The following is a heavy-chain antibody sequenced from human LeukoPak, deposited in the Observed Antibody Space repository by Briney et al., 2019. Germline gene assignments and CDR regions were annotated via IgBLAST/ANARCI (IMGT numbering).Heavy chain of an antibody. J-gene: IGHJ1*01. CDR2: ISSSSSTI. D-gene: IGHD2-2*01. CDR1: GFAFDDYA. Sequence: GGSLRLSCAASGFAFDDYAMNWVRQAPGKGLEWVSYISSSSSTIYYADSVKGRFTISRDNAKNSLYLQMNSLRAEDTAVYYCARPSTSPIVEHFQHWGQGTLVTVSS. V-gene: IGHV3-48*01. CDR3: ARPSTSPIVEHFQH.